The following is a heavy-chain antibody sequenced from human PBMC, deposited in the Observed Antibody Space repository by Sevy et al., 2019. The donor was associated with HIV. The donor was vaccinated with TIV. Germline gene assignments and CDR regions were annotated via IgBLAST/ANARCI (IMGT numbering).Heavy chain of an antibody. CDR1: GGSFSGYY. V-gene: IGHV4-34*01. J-gene: IGHJ4*02. D-gene: IGHD5-18*01. CDR2: INHSGST. Sequence: SEILSLTCAVYGGSFSGYYWSWIRQPPGKGLEWIGEINHSGSTNYNPSLKSRVTISVDTSKKQFSLKLSSVTAADTAVYYCARGRGYNFDYWGQGTLVTVSS. CDR3: ARGRGYNFDY.